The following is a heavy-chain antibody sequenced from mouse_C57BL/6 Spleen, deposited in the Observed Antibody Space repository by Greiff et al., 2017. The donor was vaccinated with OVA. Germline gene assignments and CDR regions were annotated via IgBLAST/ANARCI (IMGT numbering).Heavy chain of an antibody. Sequence: VHVKQSGAELVRPGASVKLSCTASGFNIKDDYMHWVKQRPEQGLEWIGWIDPENGDTEYASKFQGKATITADTSSNTAYLQLSSLTSEDTAVYYCTTWGGYWGQGTTLTVSS. J-gene: IGHJ2*01. CDR3: TTWGGY. CDR1: GFNIKDDY. V-gene: IGHV14-4*01. CDR2: IDPENGDT.